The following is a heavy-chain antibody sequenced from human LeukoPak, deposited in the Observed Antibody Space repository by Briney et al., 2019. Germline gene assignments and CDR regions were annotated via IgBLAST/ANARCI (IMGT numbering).Heavy chain of an antibody. CDR3: GKTDIHFNPIDY. J-gene: IGHJ4*02. CDR1: GVSISSTEW. CDR2: IHRDGRT. D-gene: IGHD3-3*02. Sequence: SETLSLTCAVSGVSISSTEWWIWVRQPPGQGLEWIGEIHRDGRTKYHPSLWSRASMSIDYSKDQFSLRVYSVTAADTAIYYCGKTDIHFNPIDYWSPGSLVTVSS. V-gene: IGHV4-4*02.